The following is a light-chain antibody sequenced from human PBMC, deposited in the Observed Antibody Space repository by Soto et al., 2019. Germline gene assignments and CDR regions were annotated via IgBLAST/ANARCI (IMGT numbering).Light chain of an antibody. CDR1: QTISSW. CDR3: QQYYSYPLT. CDR2: KAS. J-gene: IGKJ3*01. V-gene: IGKV1-5*03. Sequence: DIQMTQSPSTLSGSVGDRVTITCRASQTISSWLAWYQQKPGKAPKLLIYKASTLKSGVPSRFSGSGSGTEFTLTISCLQSEDFATYYCQQYYSYPLTFGPGTKVDIK.